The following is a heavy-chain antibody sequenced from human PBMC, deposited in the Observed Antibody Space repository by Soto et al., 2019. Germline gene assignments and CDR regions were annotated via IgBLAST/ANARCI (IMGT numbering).Heavy chain of an antibody. CDR1: GGSISSGGYY. Sequence: LCGGSISSGGYYWSWIRQHPGKGLEWIGYIYYSGSTYYNPSLKSRVTISVDTSKNQFSLKLSSVTAADTAVYYCARAGFDILTGYYPPYYYGMDVWGQGTTVTVSS. D-gene: IGHD3-9*01. CDR2: IYYSGST. V-gene: IGHV4-31*02. CDR3: ARAGFDILTGYYPPYYYGMDV. J-gene: IGHJ6*02.